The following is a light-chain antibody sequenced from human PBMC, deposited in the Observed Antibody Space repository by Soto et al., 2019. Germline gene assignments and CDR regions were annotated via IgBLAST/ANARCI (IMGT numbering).Light chain of an antibody. V-gene: IGLV2-23*01. CDR2: EGS. CDR3: CSYAGSSTWV. Sequence: QSVLTQPASVSGSPGQSITISCTGTSSDVGSYNLVSWYQQHPGKAPKLMIYEGSKRPSGVSNSSSGSKSGNTASLTISVLQDEDEDDYYCCSYAGSSTWVFGGGTKLTVL. CDR1: SSDVGSYNL. J-gene: IGLJ3*02.